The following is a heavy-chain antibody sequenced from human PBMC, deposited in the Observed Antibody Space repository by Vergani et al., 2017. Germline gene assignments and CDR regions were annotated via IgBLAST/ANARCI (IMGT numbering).Heavy chain of an antibody. D-gene: IGHD3-9*01. CDR3: VHRLGYFDWDGAFDV. J-gene: IGHJ3*01. V-gene: IGHV2-5*01. Sequence: QITLRESGPTLVKPTQTLTLTCTFSGFSLTTGGEGVGWIHQPPGRALEWLAFVYWNDDERYSPSLKSRVTITKDTSKNEVILTMATMDPVDTATYYCVHRLGYFDWDGAFDVWGPGTMVTVSS. CDR1: GFSLTTGGEG. CDR2: VYWNDDE.